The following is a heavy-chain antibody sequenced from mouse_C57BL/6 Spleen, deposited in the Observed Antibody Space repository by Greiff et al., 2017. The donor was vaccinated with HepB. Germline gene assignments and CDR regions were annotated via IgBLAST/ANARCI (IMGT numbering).Heavy chain of an antibody. CDR3: ASLYGYDGEFAY. D-gene: IGHD2-2*01. CDR2: ISDGGSYT. V-gene: IGHV5-4*03. J-gene: IGHJ3*01. Sequence: EVKVVESGGGLVKPGGSLKLSCAASGFTFSSYAMSWVRQTPEKRLEWVATISDGGSYTYYPDNVKGRFTISRDNAKNNLYLQMSHLKSEDTAMYYCASLYGYDGEFAYWGQGTLVTVSA. CDR1: GFTFSSYA.